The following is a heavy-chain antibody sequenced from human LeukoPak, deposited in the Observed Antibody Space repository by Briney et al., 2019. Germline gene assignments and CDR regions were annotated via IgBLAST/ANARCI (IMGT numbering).Heavy chain of an antibody. D-gene: IGHD3-22*01. Sequence: GASVTVSCKASGYTFTGYYMHWVRQAPGQGLEWMGWINSNSGGTNYAQKFQGRVTMTRDTSISTAYMELSRLRSDDTAVYYCARSYDSSGYYFEGDWFDPWGQGTLVTVSA. CDR3: ARSYDSSGYYFEGDWFDP. CDR1: GYTFTGYY. J-gene: IGHJ5*02. V-gene: IGHV1-2*02. CDR2: INSNSGGT.